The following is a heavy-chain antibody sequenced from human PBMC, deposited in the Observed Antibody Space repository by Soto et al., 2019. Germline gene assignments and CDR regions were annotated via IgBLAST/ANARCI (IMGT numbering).Heavy chain of an antibody. J-gene: IGHJ4*02. CDR2: ISSYGGST. D-gene: IGHD3-22*01. CDR1: GFTFSSYA. V-gene: IGHV3-64*01. CDR3: ARDPDSSGYYYFDY. Sequence: EVQLVESGGGLFQPGGSLRLSCAASGFTFSSYAMHWVRQAPGKGLEYVSAISSYGGSTYYANSVKGRFTISRDNSKNTLYLQMGSLRAEDMAVYYCARDPDSSGYYYFDYWGQGTLVTVSS.